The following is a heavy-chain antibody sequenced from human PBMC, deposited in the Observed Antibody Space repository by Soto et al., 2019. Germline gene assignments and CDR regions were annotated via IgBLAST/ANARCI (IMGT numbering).Heavy chain of an antibody. J-gene: IGHJ6*02. CDR1: GFTFSSYA. D-gene: IGHD3-9*01. CDR3: AKYDILTGYPSIGYYYGMDV. CDR2: ISGSGGST. V-gene: IGHV3-23*01. Sequence: GGSLRLSCTTSGFTFSSYAMSWVRQAPGKGLEWVSAISGSGGSTYYADSVKGRFTISRDNSKNTLYLQMNSLRAEDTAVYYCAKYDILTGYPSIGYYYGMDVWGQGTTVTVSS.